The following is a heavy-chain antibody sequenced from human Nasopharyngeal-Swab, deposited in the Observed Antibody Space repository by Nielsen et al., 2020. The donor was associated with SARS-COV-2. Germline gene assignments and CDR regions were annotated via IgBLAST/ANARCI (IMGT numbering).Heavy chain of an antibody. D-gene: IGHD2-15*01. J-gene: IGHJ4*02. V-gene: IGHV1-46*01. CDR2: INPSGGSA. Sequence: ASVKVSCKASGYTFTSYYLHWVRQAPGQGLEWMGIINPSGGSATYAQKFQRRVTFTRDTSTTTFYMELSSLRSEDTAAYYCARGPVAVVVADNYFDHWGQGTLVTVSS. CDR3: ARGPVAVVVADNYFDH. CDR1: GYTFTSYY.